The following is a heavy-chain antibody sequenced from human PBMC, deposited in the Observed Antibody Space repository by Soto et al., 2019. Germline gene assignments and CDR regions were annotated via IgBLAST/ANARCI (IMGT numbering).Heavy chain of an antibody. CDR3: ARGIRRDYYGSGPHFDY. CDR2: IYHSGST. V-gene: IGHV4-30-2*01. CDR1: GGSISSGGYS. J-gene: IGHJ4*02. Sequence: SETLSLTCAVSGGSISSGGYSWSWIRQPPGKGLEWIGYIYHSGSTYYNTSLKSRVTISVDRSKNQFSLKLSSVTAADTAVYYCARGIRRDYYGSGPHFDYWGQGTLVTVSS. D-gene: IGHD3-10*01.